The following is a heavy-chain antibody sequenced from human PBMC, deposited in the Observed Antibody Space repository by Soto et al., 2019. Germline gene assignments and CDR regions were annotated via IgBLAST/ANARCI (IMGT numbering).Heavy chain of an antibody. V-gene: IGHV3-30-3*01. CDR2: ISDDGSNT. J-gene: IGHJ4*02. D-gene: IGHD3-3*01. CDR3: AREVYYDFWSGFNADPYYFDD. Sequence: QVQLVESGGGVVQPGRSLRLSCAASGFTFSRHTMHWVRQAPGKGLEWVAAISDDGSNTYYADSVKGRFTISRDNSKNTLYLQMNSLSSEDTAVHHCAREVYYDFWSGFNADPYYFDDWDKGTVVTVCS. CDR1: GFTFSRHT.